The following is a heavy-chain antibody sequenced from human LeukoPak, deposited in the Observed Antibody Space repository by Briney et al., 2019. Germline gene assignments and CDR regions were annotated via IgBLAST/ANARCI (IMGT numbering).Heavy chain of an antibody. CDR1: GFSFSSYS. J-gene: IGHJ4*02. CDR3: ARLGDYSGFDRSPIDY. V-gene: IGHV3-21*01. Sequence: PGESLRLSCAASGFSFSSYSLNWVRQAPGKGLEWVSSISGSSNHIDYAASVTGPCTISRHTAKHSLYLQMNRLTAEDTAVYYCARLGDYSGFDRSPIDYWGQGTLVTVSS. CDR2: ISGSSNHI. D-gene: IGHD1-26*01.